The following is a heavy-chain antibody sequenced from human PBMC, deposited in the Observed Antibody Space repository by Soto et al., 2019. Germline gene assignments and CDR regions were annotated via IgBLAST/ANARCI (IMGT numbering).Heavy chain of an antibody. J-gene: IGHJ4*02. CDR3: ATQTVPFTWLY. D-gene: IGHD2-2*01. CDR1: GGSISSGDYY. Sequence: SETLSLTCTVSGGSISSGDYYWSWIRQLPGKDLEWIAYIYYNGNTYYTPSLKSRATISLDTSRNQFFLNLNSVTAADTAVYYCATQTVPFTWLYWGQGTLVTVS. CDR2: IYYNGNT. V-gene: IGHV4-31*03.